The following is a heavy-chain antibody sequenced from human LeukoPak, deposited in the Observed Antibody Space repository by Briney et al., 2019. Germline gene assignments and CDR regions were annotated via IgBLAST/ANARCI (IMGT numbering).Heavy chain of an antibody. J-gene: IGHJ3*02. CDR1: GGSISSYY. V-gene: IGHV4-59*12. Sequence: PSETLSLTCNVSGGSISSYYWTWIRQPPGKGLEWVGYMYSSGSTDYNPSLKSRVTISLDTSKRQISLKLSSVTAADTAVYYCARSKGETAFDIWGQGTMVTVSS. CDR2: MYSSGST. CDR3: ARSKGETAFDI. D-gene: IGHD3-16*01.